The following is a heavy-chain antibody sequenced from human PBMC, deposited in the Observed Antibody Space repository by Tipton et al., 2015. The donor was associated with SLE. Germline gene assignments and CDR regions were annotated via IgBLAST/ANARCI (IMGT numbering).Heavy chain of an antibody. V-gene: IGHV4-59*11. Sequence: TLSLTCTISGAPISRHYWTWIRQPPGKGLEWIGYIFFSGNTKYNPSLNSRITMSIDTSKDQFSLKVKSVTTADTAVYYCARMRGGYNAHHWGQGILVTVSS. CDR2: IFFSGNT. D-gene: IGHD5-24*01. CDR1: GAPISRHY. CDR3: ARMRGGYNAHH. J-gene: IGHJ5*02.